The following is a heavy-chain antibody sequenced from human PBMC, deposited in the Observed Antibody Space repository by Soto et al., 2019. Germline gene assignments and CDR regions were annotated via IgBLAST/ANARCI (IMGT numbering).Heavy chain of an antibody. CDR2: IYWDDDK. J-gene: IGHJ5*02. V-gene: IGHV2-5*02. Sequence: QITLKESGPTVVKPTQTLTLTCTFSGFSLTTTEVGVGWIRQPPGKALEWLALIYWDDDKLYSPSLKRRLTINKDTSKNQVVLTMTNMDPVDTATYYCAHRRGYNWFDPWGQGTLVTVSS. CDR3: AHRRGYNWFDP. D-gene: IGHD3-16*01. CDR1: GFSLTTTEVG.